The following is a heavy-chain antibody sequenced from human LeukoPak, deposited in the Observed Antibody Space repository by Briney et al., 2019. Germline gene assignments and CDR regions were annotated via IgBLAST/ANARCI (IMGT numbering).Heavy chain of an antibody. D-gene: IGHD3-22*01. J-gene: IGHJ3*02. CDR1: GYTFTDYY. CDR3: ARDRDSSGRTDDAFDI. V-gene: IGHV1-2*06. CDR2: INPNSGDT. Sequence: ASVKVSCKASGYTFTDYYIHWVRQAPGQGLEWMGRINPNSGDTNYAQKFQGRVTMTRDTSISTAFMALRSLTSDDTAVYYCARDRDSSGRTDDAFDIWGQGTMVTVSS.